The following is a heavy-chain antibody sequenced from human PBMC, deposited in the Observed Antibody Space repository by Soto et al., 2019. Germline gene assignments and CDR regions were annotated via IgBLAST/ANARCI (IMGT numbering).Heavy chain of an antibody. CDR1: GFTFSSYW. V-gene: IGHV3-74*01. CDR2: INSDGSST. CDR3: TREVDAHMGAAFDY. Sequence: EAQLVESGGGLVQPGGSLRLSCAASGFTFSSYWMHWVRQAPGKGLVWVSRINSDGSSTNYADSVKGRFTISRDNAKNTLYLQMHSLRAEDTAVYFCTREVDAHMGAAFDYWGQGNLVTVSS. J-gene: IGHJ4*02. D-gene: IGHD5-12*01.